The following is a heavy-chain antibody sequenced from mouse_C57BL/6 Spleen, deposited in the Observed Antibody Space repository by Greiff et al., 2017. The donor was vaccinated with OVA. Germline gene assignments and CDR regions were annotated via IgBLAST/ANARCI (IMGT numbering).Heavy chain of an antibody. CDR3: ARGSVVAAYYFDY. Sequence: QVQLKQPGAELVMPGASVKLSCKASGYTFTSYWMHWVKQRPGQGLEWIGEIDPSDSYTNYNQKFKGKSTLTVDKSSSTAYMQLSSLTSEDSAVYYCARGSVVAAYYFDYWGQGTTLTVSS. V-gene: IGHV1-69*01. J-gene: IGHJ2*01. D-gene: IGHD1-1*01. CDR1: GYTFTSYW. CDR2: IDPSDSYT.